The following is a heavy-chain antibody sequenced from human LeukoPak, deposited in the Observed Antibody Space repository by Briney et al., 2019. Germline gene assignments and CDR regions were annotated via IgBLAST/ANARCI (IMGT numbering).Heavy chain of an antibody. CDR3: ARARRIAAAKAYNWFDP. D-gene: IGHD6-13*01. J-gene: IGHJ5*02. Sequence: ASVKVSCKASGYTFTGYYMHWVRQAPGQGLEWMGWINPNSGGTNYAQKLQGRVTMTRDTSISTAYMELSRLRSDDTAVYYCARARRIAAAKAYNWFDPWGQGTLVTVSS. V-gene: IGHV1-2*02. CDR1: GYTFTGYY. CDR2: INPNSGGT.